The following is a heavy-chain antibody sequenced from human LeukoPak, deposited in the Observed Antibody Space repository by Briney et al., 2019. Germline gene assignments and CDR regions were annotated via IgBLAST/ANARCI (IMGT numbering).Heavy chain of an antibody. V-gene: IGHV1-69*04. D-gene: IGHD3-22*01. J-gene: IGHJ3*02. CDR1: GGTFSSYA. Sequence: ASVKVSCKASGGTFSSYAISWVRQAPGQGLEWMGRIIPILGIANYAQKFQGRVTITADKSTSTAYMELSSLRSDDTAVYYCASAYYEVRGAFDIWGQGTMVTVSS. CDR2: IIPILGIA. CDR3: ASAYYEVRGAFDI.